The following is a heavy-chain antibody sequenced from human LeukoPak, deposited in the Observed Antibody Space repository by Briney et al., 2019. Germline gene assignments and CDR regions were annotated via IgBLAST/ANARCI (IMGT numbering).Heavy chain of an antibody. J-gene: IGHJ4*02. V-gene: IGHV3-30*02. CDR2: IRYDGNNK. CDR1: GFTFSNYG. CDR3: AKDTVVKWASLYASLIH. Sequence: GGSLRLSCAASGFTFSNYGMHWVRQAPGKGLEWVSFIRYDGNNKYYADSVKGRFTISRDNSKNTLFLQMDSLRAEDLAVYYWAKDTVVKWASLYASLIHWGQGTLVTVPS. D-gene: IGHD4-23*01.